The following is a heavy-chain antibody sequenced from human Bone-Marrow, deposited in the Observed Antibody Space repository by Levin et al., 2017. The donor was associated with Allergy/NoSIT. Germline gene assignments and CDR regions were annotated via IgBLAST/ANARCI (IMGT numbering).Heavy chain of an antibody. CDR1: GFNVSSNY. V-gene: IGHV3-53*01. CDR2: IYLGGTT. Sequence: PGGSLRLSCAASGFNVSSNYMTWVRQAPGKGLEWVSVIYLGGTTYYVESVRGRSTISRDNSKNMLYLQINNLRAEDTAVYYCARAGPSFDPRGWVYDYWGQGTLVAVSS. CDR3: ARAGPSFDPRGWVYDY. J-gene: IGHJ4*02. D-gene: IGHD3-9*01.